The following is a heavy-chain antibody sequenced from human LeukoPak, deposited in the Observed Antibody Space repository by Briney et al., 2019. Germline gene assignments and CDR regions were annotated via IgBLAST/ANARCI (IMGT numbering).Heavy chain of an antibody. Sequence: ASVKVSCKASGYTFTSYDINWVRQGTGQGLEWRGWMNPNSGNTGYAQKFQGRVTMTRNTSISTAYMELRSLRSEDTAVYYCARILVGYCSGGSCAGNWFDPWGQGTLVTVSS. CDR3: ARILVGYCSGGSCAGNWFDP. V-gene: IGHV1-8*01. CDR2: MNPNSGNT. CDR1: GYTFTSYD. J-gene: IGHJ5*02. D-gene: IGHD2-15*01.